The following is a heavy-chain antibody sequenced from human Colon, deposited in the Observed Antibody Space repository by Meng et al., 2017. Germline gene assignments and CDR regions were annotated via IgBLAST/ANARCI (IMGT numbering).Heavy chain of an antibody. J-gene: IGHJ4*02. Sequence: QVPVKDPGPGLVRLSVTLPLTCTVSGGSVSSGSNYWSWIRQPPGKGLEWIGYIYYTGSTNYNPSLKSRVTISVDTSKNQFSLKLSSVTAADTAVYYCARGPLDYWGQGTLVTVSS. CDR2: IYYTGST. CDR3: ARGPLDY. V-gene: IGHV4-61*01. CDR1: GGSVSSGSNY.